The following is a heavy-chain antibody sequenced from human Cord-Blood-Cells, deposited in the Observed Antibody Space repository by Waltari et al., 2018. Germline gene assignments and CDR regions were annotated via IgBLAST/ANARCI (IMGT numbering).Heavy chain of an antibody. CDR1: GFTFSSYS. D-gene: IGHD2-2*01. Sequence: EVQLVESGGGLVKPGGSLRLSCAAPGFTFSSYSMNWVRQAPGKGLEWVSSISSSSSYIYYADSVKGRFTIARDNAKNSLYLQMNSLRAEDTAVYYCARGGGYCSSTSCYYFDYWGQGTLVTVSS. J-gene: IGHJ4*02. CDR2: ISSSSSYI. V-gene: IGHV3-21*01. CDR3: ARGGGYCSSTSCYYFDY.